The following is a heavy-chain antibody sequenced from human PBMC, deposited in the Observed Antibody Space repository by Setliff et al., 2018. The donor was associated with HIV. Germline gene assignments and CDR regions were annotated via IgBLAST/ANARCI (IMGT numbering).Heavy chain of an antibody. J-gene: IGHJ5*02. Sequence: SETLSLTCTVSGGSISSGSYYWNWIRQPAGKGLEWIGRIYTSGSTNYNPSLKSRVTISVDTSKNQFSLKLSSVTAADTAVYYCARIGRGWSVGWFDPWGQGTLVTVSS. CDR2: IYTSGST. V-gene: IGHV4-61*02. CDR3: ARIGRGWSVGWFDP. CDR1: GGSISSGSYY. D-gene: IGHD6-19*01.